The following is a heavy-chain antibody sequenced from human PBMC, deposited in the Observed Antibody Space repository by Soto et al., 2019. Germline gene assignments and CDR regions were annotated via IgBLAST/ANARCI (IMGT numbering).Heavy chain of an antibody. D-gene: IGHD3-3*01. CDR3: ARGQYYDFWSGYLNLYYYYGMDV. Sequence: ASVKVSCKASGYTFTSYGINWVRQATGQGLEWMGWMNPNSGNTGYAQKFQGRVTMTRNTSISTAYMELSSLRSEDTAVYYCARGQYYDFWSGYLNLYYYYGMDVWGQGTTVTVSS. V-gene: IGHV1-8*01. CDR2: MNPNSGNT. CDR1: GYTFTSYG. J-gene: IGHJ6*02.